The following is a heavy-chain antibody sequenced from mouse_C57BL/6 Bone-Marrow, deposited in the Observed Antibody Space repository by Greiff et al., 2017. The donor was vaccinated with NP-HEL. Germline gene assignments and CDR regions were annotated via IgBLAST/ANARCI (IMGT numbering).Heavy chain of an antibody. CDR1: GFNIKDDY. Sequence: VQLQQSGAELVRPGASVKLSCTASGFNIKDDYMHWVKQRPEQGLEWIGWIDPENGDPEYASKFQGKATITADTSSNTAYLQLSSLTSEDTAVYYCTTLYGSSYGWGQGTTLTVSS. CDR3: TTLYGSSYG. V-gene: IGHV14-4*01. CDR2: IDPENGDP. D-gene: IGHD1-1*01. J-gene: IGHJ2*01.